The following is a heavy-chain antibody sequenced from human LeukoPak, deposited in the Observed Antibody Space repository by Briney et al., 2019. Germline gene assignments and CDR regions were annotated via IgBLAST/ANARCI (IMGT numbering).Heavy chain of an antibody. CDR1: GFTFSSFA. Sequence: GGSLRLSCAASGFTFSSFAMTWVRQAPGKGLEWVSGFDGNGPNTYYADSVKSRWTISRDNSRNTLYLEMNSLRPEDTAIYYCAKNLYCGGGSCYPSALGMDVWGQETTVTVSS. V-gene: IGHV3-23*01. D-gene: IGHD2-15*01. CDR3: AKNLYCGGGSCYPSALGMDV. J-gene: IGHJ6*02. CDR2: FDGNGPNT.